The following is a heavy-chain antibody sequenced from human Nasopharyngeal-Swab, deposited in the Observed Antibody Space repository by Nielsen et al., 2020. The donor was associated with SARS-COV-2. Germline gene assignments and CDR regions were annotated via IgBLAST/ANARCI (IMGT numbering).Heavy chain of an antibody. J-gene: IGHJ3*02. Sequence: GGSLRLSCAASGFTFDDYAMHWVRQAPGKGLEWVSLISGDGGSTYYADSVKGRFTISRDNSKNSLYLQMNSLRTEDTALYYCAKDLRGDCGGDCYEALDIWGQGTMVTVSS. D-gene: IGHD2-21*02. CDR3: AKDLRGDCGGDCYEALDI. V-gene: IGHV3-43*02. CDR1: GFTFDDYA. CDR2: ISGDGGST.